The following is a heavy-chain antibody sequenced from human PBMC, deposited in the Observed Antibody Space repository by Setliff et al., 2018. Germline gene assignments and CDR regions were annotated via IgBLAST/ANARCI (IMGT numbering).Heavy chain of an antibody. V-gene: IGHV1-2*04. D-gene: IGHD6-13*01. CDR3: ARGVAAAGRGYVDY. CDR2: MNPNSGGT. CDR1: GYTFTSYD. Sequence: GASVKVSCKASGYTFTSYDINWVRQATGQGLEWMGWMNPNSGGTNYAQKFQGWVTMTRDTSISTAYMELSRLRSDDTAVYYCARGVAAAGRGYVDYWGQGTLVTVSS. J-gene: IGHJ4*02.